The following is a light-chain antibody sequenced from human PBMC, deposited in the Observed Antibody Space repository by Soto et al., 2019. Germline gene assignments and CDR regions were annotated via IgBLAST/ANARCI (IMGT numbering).Light chain of an antibody. CDR3: HQRSTWPFT. CDR1: QSISSY. J-gene: IGKJ3*01. CDR2: DAS. V-gene: IGKV3-11*01. Sequence: EIVLTQSPATLSLSPGERATLSCRASQSISSYLAWYQQKPDQAPRLLIYDASNRATGIPARFSGSGSGTDFTLTISSLEPEDFAVYYCHQRSTWPFTFGPGNKVDIK.